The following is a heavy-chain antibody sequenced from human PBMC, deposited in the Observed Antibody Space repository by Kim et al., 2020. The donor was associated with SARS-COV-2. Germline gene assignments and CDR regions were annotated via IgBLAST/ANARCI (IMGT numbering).Heavy chain of an antibody. V-gene: IGHV4-34*01. CDR1: GGSFSGYV. J-gene: IGHJ4*02. Sequence: SETLSLTCAVYGGSFSGYVWSWVRQPPGEGLEWIGEIKDSGSTNYNPSLKSRVAISVDKSKNQFYLKLSSVTAADTAVYYCARGVPGVWGQGTLVTVSS. CDR2: IKDSGST. CDR3: ARGVPGV.